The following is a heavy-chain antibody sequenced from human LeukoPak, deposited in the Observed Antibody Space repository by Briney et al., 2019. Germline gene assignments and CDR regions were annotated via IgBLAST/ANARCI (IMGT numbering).Heavy chain of an antibody. CDR1: GGXVSSGNYY. D-gene: IGHD4-11*01. J-gene: IGHJ4*02. CDR3: ASTFNYSNYRFDY. V-gene: IGHV4-39*07. Sequence: SETLSLTCTVSGGXVSSGNYYWSWIRQPPGKGLEWIGEINHSGSTNYNPSLKSRVTISVDTSKNQFSLKLTSVTAADTAVYYCASTFNYSNYRFDYWGQGTLVTVSS. CDR2: INHSGST.